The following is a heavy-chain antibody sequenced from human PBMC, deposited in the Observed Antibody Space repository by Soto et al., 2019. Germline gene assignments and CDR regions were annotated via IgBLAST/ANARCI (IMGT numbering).Heavy chain of an antibody. CDR1: GGSISSGSYY. D-gene: IGHD2-8*01. Sequence: KPSETLSLTCTVSGGSISSGSYYWSWIRQHPGKALEWIGFIYYSGNTYYHPSLQSRITISIDTSKNQFSLKLSSVTAADTAVYYCARDPNGGNVLYYGMDVWGQGTTVTVSS. J-gene: IGHJ6*02. V-gene: IGHV4-31*03. CDR2: IYYSGNT. CDR3: ARDPNGGNVLYYGMDV.